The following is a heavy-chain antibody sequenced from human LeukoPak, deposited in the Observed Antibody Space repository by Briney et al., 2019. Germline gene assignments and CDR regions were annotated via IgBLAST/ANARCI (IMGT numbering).Heavy chain of an antibody. J-gene: IGHJ5*02. CDR1: GGSISSYH. CDR3: ARDSSSSEGWFDP. CDR2: IYYSGST. Sequence: SETLSLTCTVSGGSISSYHWSWIRQPPGKGLEWIGYIYYSGSTNYNPSLKSRVTISVDTSKNQFSLKLSSVTAADTAVYYCARDSSSSEGWFDPWGQGTLVTVSS. V-gene: IGHV4-59*01. D-gene: IGHD6-6*01.